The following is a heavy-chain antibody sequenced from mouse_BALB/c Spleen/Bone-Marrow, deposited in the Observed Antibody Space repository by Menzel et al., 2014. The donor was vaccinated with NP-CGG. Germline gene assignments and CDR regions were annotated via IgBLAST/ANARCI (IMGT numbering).Heavy chain of an antibody. J-gene: IGHJ4*01. Sequence: VKLMESGAELVRPGSSVKISCKAPGYEFSSYWMNWVKQRPGQGLEWIGQIYPGDGDTNYNGKFKGKATLTADKSSSTAYMQVSSLTSEDSAVYFCARVYYGNLDYWGQGTSVTVSS. CDR1: GYEFSSYW. D-gene: IGHD2-1*01. V-gene: IGHV1-80*01. CDR3: ARVYYGNLDY. CDR2: IYPGDGDT.